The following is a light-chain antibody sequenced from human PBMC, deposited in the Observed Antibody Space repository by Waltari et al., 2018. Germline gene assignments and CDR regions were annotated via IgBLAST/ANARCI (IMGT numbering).Light chain of an antibody. CDR2: TAS. CDR3: QQYTNYWT. J-gene: IGKJ1*01. CDR1: HSISSW. V-gene: IGKV1-5*03. Sequence: DIQMTQSPSTLSASVGDRVTITCRASHSISSWLAWYQQKPGKAPKLLIYTASSLESGVPSRFSGSGSGTEFTLTISSLQPDDFATYYCQQYTNYWTFGQGTKVEIK.